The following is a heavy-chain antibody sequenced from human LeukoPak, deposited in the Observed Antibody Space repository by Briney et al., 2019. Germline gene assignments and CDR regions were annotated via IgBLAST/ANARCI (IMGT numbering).Heavy chain of an antibody. CDR2: IRSKAYGGTT. CDR1: GFTFGDYA. J-gene: IGHJ6*02. D-gene: IGHD3-10*01. V-gene: IGHV3-49*03. CDR3: TRDQLWFGLYGMDV. Sequence: GGSLRLSCTASGFTFGDYAMSWFRQAPGKGPEWVGFIRSKAYGGTTEYAASVKGRFTISRDDSKSIAYLQMNSLKTEDTAVYYCTRDQLWFGLYGMDVWGQGTTVTVSS.